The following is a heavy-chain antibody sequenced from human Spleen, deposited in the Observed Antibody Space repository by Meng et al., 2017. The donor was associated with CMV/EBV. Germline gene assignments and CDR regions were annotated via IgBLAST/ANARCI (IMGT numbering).Heavy chain of an antibody. J-gene: IGHJ4*02. CDR2: IYRSGST. CDR3: ARDRGRLLNLDY. V-gene: IGHV4-4*07. Sequence: QVQLQEAGPGLVKPSETLSLNCTVSGGSVSDYDWSWIRQPAGKGLEWIGRIYRSGSTNYNPSLKSRVSMSLDTSKNQFSLNLSSVTAADTAVYYCARDRGRLLNLDYWGQGTLVTVSS. D-gene: IGHD2-21*02. CDR1: GGSVSDYD.